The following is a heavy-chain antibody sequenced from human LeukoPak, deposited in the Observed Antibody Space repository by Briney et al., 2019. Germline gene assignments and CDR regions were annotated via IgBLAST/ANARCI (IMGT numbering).Heavy chain of an antibody. V-gene: IGHV3-66*01. CDR2: IYTGGNT. J-gene: IGHJ4*02. CDR1: GFTVSSTY. CDR3: ATISDRLYYLDS. Sequence: PAESLTLSCAASGFTVSSTYMSWVRQPPGKGLEWVSLIYTGGNTNYADSVKGRFTLSRENSKNQVYFQMNSLRVEDTAMYDCATISDRLYYLDSWGEGSMATDSS.